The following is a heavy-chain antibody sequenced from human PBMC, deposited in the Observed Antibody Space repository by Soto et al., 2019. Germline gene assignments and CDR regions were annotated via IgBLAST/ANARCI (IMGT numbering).Heavy chain of an antibody. CDR2: IFHSGSS. CDR3: ARGGTGDTWFDT. Sequence: QVLLQESGPGLVRPSQTLSLTCAVPSGSITSGGFYWHWVRQRPGEGLEWIGYIFHSGSSHYNPSLRSRVSMSMATSLDQFSLNLSSVTAADTAVYFCARGGTGDTWFDTWGQGTLVTVSS. CDR1: SGSITSGGFY. J-gene: IGHJ5*02. D-gene: IGHD2-8*02. V-gene: IGHV4-31*02.